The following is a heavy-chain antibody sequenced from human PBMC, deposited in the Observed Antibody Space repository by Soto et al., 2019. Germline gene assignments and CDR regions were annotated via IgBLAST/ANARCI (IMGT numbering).Heavy chain of an antibody. J-gene: IGHJ4*02. Sequence: QVQLVQSGAEVKKPGASVKVSCKASGYTFTNFGISWVRQAPGQGLEWMGWISAYNGNTNYAQNFQGRVTMTTDTASSTADRELRSLRSDDAAVYYCARGGTPMDYWGQGTLLTVSS. CDR1: GYTFTNFG. D-gene: IGHD3-16*01. CDR2: ISAYNGNT. CDR3: ARGGTPMDY. V-gene: IGHV1-18*01.